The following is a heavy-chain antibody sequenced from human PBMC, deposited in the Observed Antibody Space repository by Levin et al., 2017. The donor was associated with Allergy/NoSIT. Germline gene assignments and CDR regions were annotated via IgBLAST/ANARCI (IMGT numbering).Heavy chain of an antibody. D-gene: IGHD3-16*01. J-gene: IGHJ6*02. CDR3: ARDGYYDYVWGKYYGMDV. V-gene: IGHV3-48*01. CDR2: ISSGSSTI. Sequence: LSLTCAASGFTFSSYSMNWVRQAPGKGLEWVSYISSGSSTIYYADSVKGRFTISRDNAKNSLYLQMNSLRAEDTAVYYCARDGYYDYVWGKYYGMDVWGQGTTVTVSS. CDR1: GFTFSSYS.